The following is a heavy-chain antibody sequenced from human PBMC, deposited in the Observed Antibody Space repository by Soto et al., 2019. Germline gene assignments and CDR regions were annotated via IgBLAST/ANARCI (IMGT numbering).Heavy chain of an antibody. CDR3: ARDVSYYYDSSGYWFDP. J-gene: IGHJ5*02. D-gene: IGHD3-22*01. Sequence: ASVKVSCKASGYTFTSYGISWVRQAPGQGLEWMGWISAYNGNTNYAQKLQGRVTMTTDTSTSTAYMELRSLRSDDTAVYYCARDVSYYYDSSGYWFDPWGQGTLVTVSS. CDR2: ISAYNGNT. V-gene: IGHV1-18*01. CDR1: GYTFTSYG.